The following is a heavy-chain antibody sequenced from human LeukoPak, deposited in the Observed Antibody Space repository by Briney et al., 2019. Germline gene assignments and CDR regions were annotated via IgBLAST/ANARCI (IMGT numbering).Heavy chain of an antibody. Sequence: GGSLRLSCAASGFTFSSYAMSWVRQAPGKGLEWVSVIYSGGSTYYADSVKGRFTISRDNSKNTLYLQMNSLRAEDTAVYYCARLDEDFWSGYPSNFDYWGQGTLVTVSS. V-gene: IGHV3-53*01. CDR3: ARLDEDFWSGYPSNFDY. CDR2: IYSGGST. J-gene: IGHJ4*02. D-gene: IGHD3-3*01. CDR1: GFTFSSYA.